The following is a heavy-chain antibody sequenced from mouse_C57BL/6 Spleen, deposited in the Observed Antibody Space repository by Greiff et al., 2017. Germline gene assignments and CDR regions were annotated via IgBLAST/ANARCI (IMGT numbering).Heavy chain of an antibody. CDR3: ARVGYDYPPFDY. V-gene: IGHV1-82*01. J-gene: IGHJ2*01. CDR2: IYPGDGDT. Sequence: QVQLKQSGPELVKPGASVKISCKASGYAFSSSWMNWVKQRPGKGLEWIGRIYPGDGDTNYNGKFKGKATLTADKSSSTAYMQLSSLTSEDSAVYFCARVGYDYPPFDYWGQGTTLTVSS. D-gene: IGHD2-4*01. CDR1: GYAFSSSW.